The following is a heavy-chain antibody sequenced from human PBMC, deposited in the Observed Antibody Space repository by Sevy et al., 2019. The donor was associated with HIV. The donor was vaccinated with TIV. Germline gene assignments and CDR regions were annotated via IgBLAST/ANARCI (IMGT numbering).Heavy chain of an antibody. CDR3: TTGHQELGM. CDR2: LKQDGSEM. CDR1: GFPFSSHW. D-gene: IGHD6-13*01. V-gene: IGHV3-7*01. J-gene: IGHJ4*02. Sequence: GGSLRLTCAASGFPFSSHWMTWVRLAPGKGLDWVASLKQDGSEMYYVDSVKGRFTISRDNAKNSVYLQMNSLRVEDTPMYYCTTGHQELGMRGQGTLVTVSS.